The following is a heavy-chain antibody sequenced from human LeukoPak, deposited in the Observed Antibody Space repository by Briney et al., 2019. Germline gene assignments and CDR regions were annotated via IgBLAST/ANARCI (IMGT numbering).Heavy chain of an antibody. D-gene: IGHD3-16*01. V-gene: IGHV3-30-3*01. J-gene: IGHJ4*02. CDR1: GFTFSSYA. CDR2: ISYDGSNK. CDR3: AKDEFGTFDY. Sequence: PGRSLRLSCAASGFTFSSYAMHWVRQAPGKGLEWVAVISYDGSNKYYADSVKGRFTISRDDSKNTLYLQMNSLRAEDTAVYYCAKDEFGTFDYWGQGTLVTVSS.